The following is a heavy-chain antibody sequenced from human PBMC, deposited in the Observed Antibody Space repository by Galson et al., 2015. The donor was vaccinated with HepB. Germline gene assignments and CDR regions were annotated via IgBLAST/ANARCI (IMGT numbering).Heavy chain of an antibody. V-gene: IGHV3-33*05. J-gene: IGHJ4*02. CDR2: ISYDGKKT. CDR1: GFIFNRHG. CDR3: GRSRGASGYHYDY. Sequence: SLRLSCAASGFIFNRHGMHWVRQAPGKGLEWVAVISYDGKKTYYGDSVKGRFTISRDNARNTVFLQMNSLRVEDTAVYFCGRSRGASGYHYDYWGQGTLVAVSS. D-gene: IGHD3-22*01.